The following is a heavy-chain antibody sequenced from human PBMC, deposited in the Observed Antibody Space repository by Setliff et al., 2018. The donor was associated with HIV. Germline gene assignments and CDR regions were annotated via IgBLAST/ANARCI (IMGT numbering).Heavy chain of an antibody. CDR3: ARAGLTLTDWFDP. J-gene: IGHJ5*02. V-gene: IGHV4-38-2*02. Sequence: PSETLSLTCTVSGYSIGSGYYWGWSRQTPERGLEWIGSIIYHGTTYISPSLKGRVSMSLDTSKNQLSLTLTSVTAADTAVYYCARAGLTLTDWFDPWGQGSLVTVSS. CDR2: IIYHGTT. CDR1: GYSIGSGYY.